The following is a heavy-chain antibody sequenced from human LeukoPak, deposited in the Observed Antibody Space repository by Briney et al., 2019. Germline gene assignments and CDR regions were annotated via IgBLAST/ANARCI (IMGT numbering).Heavy chain of an antibody. CDR3: VRDKLTGASRLDY. V-gene: IGHV3-7*03. J-gene: IGHJ4*02. D-gene: IGHD7-27*01. CDR1: GFTFSSYW. CDR2: IKKDGSEQ. Sequence: GGSLRLSCAASGFTFSSYWMNWVRQAPGKGLEWVANIKKDGSEQNYADSVKGRFTISRDNAKNSLYLQMNSLRAEDTAVYYCVRDKLTGASRLDYWGQGTLLTVSS.